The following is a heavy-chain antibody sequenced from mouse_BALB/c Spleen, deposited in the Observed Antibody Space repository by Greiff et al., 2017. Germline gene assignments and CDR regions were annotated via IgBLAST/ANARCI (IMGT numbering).Heavy chain of an antibody. CDR2: ISSGSSTI. J-gene: IGHJ4*01. V-gene: IGHV5-17*02. Sequence: EVQRVESGGGLVQPGGSRKLSCAASGFTFSSFGMHWVRQAPEKGLEWVAYISSGSSTIYYADTVKGRFTISRDNPKNTLFLQMTSLRSEDTAMYYCARSGIITTVVAPYYYAMDYWGQGTSVTVSS. CDR1: GFTFSSFG. D-gene: IGHD1-1*01. CDR3: ARSGIITTVVAPYYYAMDY.